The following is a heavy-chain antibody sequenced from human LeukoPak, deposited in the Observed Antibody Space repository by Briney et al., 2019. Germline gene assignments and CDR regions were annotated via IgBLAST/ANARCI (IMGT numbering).Heavy chain of an antibody. CDR2: IYTSGST. D-gene: IGHD3-3*01. J-gene: IGHJ4*02. V-gene: IGHV4-4*07. CDR1: GASISSSY. Sequence: SETLSLTCTVSGASISSSYWSWIRQPAGKGLEWIGRIYTSGSTNYNPSLKSRVTISVDTSKNQFSLKLSSATAADTAVYYCAREGRFLEWRSWGQGTLVTVSS. CDR3: AREGRFLEWRS.